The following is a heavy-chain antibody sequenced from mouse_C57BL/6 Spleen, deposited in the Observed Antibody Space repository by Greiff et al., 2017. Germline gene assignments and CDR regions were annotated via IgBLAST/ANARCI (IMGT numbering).Heavy chain of an antibody. CDR2: INYDGSST. J-gene: IGHJ4*01. CDR3: ARDGPGSAMDY. CDR1: GFTFSDYY. Sequence: EVKLVEPEGGLVQPGSSMKLSCTASGFTFSDYYMAWVRQVPEKGLEWVANINYDGSSTYYLDSLKSRFIISRDNATNIRYLQMSSLKSEDTAADYCARDGPGSAMDYWGQGTSVTVSS. V-gene: IGHV5-16*01.